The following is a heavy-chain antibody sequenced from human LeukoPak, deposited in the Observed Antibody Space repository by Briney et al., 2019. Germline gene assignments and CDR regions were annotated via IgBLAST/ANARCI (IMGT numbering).Heavy chain of an antibody. D-gene: IGHD3-22*01. J-gene: IGHJ4*02. Sequence: PGGSLRLSCAASGFTFSSYSMNWVRQAPGKGLEWVSSISSSGSYIYYADSVKGRFTISRDNAKNSLYLQMNSLRAEDTAVYYCARAVNYYDSSGYQYWGQGTLVTVSS. V-gene: IGHV3-21*01. CDR3: ARAVNYYDSSGYQY. CDR2: ISSSGSYI. CDR1: GFTFSSYS.